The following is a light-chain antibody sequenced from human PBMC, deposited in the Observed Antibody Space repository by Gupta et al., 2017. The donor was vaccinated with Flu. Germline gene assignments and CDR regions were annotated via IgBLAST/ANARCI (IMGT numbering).Light chain of an antibody. CDR2: AAA. V-gene: IGKV1-39*01. CDR3: QQRYSVPYT. Sequence: PSSLAAYVGNTRTSTGRASGKIDRYINWYQQTPGRAPKLLVYAAAGLQRGAPSRFSGRGSGTEFTLTISGLQPEDFVTYYCQQRYSVPYTFGQGTTLDI. CDR1: GKIDRY. J-gene: IGKJ2*01.